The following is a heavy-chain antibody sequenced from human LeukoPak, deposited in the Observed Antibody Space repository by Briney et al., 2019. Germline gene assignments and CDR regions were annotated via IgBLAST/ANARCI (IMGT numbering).Heavy chain of an antibody. CDR1: GYTFRNYY. Sequence: ASVKVSCKASGYTFRNYYIHWVRQAPGQGLEWMGIINPSGGSTSYAQKFQGRVTMTRDMSTSTDYMELSSLRSEDTAVYYCARDNSVEDTAWWFDPWGQGTLVTVSS. J-gene: IGHJ5*02. CDR3: ARDNSVEDTAWWFDP. D-gene: IGHD4-23*01. V-gene: IGHV1-46*01. CDR2: INPSGGST.